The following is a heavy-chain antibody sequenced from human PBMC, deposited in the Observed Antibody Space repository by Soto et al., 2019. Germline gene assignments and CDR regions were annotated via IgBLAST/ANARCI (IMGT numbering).Heavy chain of an antibody. J-gene: IGHJ4*02. CDR2: IYYSGST. CDR1: GGSISSYY. CDR3: ARRQGHFDY. V-gene: IGHV4-59*01. Sequence: SETLSVTCTVSGGSISSYYWSWIRQPPGKGLEWIGYIYYSGSTNYNPSLKSRVTISVDTSKNQFSLKLSSVTAADTAVYYCARRQGHFDYWGQGTLVTVSS.